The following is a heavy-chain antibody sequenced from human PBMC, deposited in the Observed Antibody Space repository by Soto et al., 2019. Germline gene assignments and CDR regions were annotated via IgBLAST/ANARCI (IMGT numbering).Heavy chain of an antibody. J-gene: IGHJ1*01. D-gene: IGHD2-8*01. V-gene: IGHV3-48*03. CDR1: GFTFSRHE. Sequence: GGSLRLSCEATGFTFSRHEMNWIRQTPGKRLEWIAKISGSGSTINYADSVKGRFTISRDNVQRTLHLQMDSLRVEDTGVYYCARGGVYWGRGTLVTVSS. CDR2: ISGSGSTI. CDR3: ARGGVY.